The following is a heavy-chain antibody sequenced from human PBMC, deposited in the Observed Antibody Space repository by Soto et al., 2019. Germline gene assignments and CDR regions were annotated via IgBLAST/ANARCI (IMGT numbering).Heavy chain of an antibody. CDR1: GGSISSSSYY. CDR2: IYYSGST. D-gene: IGHD3-22*01. Sequence: QLQLQESGPGLVKPSETLSLTCTVSGGSISSSSYYWGWIRQPPGKGLEWIGSIYYSGSTYYNPSLKSRVTITVDTYKNQFSLKLSSVTAADTAVYYCVDYYDRSGSLDYWGQGTLVTVSS. J-gene: IGHJ4*02. CDR3: VDYYDRSGSLDY. V-gene: IGHV4-39*01.